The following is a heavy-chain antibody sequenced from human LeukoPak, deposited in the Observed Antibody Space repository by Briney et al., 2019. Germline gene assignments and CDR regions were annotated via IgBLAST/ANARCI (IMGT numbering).Heavy chain of an antibody. CDR2: IWYDGSNG. CDR1: GFTFRGLG. V-gene: IGHV3-33*08. CDR3: ARGTYGSGNHDAFNI. Sequence: GGPLRLSCAASGFTFRGLGMNWVRQAPGKGLEWVAVIWYDGSNGYYADSVKGRFTISRDNSKNTLYLQMNSLRVEDTAVYYCARGTYGSGNHDAFNIWGQGTMVTVSS. D-gene: IGHD3-10*01. J-gene: IGHJ3*02.